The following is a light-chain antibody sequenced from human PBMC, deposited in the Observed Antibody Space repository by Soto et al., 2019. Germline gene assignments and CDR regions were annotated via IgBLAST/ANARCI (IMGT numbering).Light chain of an antibody. CDR1: QRISTS. Sequence: IQMTQSPSSLSASVGDRVTITCRASQRISTSLNWYQHKVGRAPKLLIYAAYSLQPGVPPRFSGSGPGTDFTPTISSLQPEDFATYYCQQSYLTPRTFGRGTKLEIK. CDR2: AAY. V-gene: IGKV1-39*01. CDR3: QQSYLTPRT. J-gene: IGKJ2*01.